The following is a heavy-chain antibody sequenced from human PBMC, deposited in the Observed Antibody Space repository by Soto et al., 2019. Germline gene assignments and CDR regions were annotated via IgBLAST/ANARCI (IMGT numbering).Heavy chain of an antibody. J-gene: IGHJ4*02. CDR3: ARGPMVRGAMTYFEY. D-gene: IGHD3-10*01. CDR2: ISYDGNNK. CDR1: GFTFSSYA. V-gene: IGHV3-30-3*01. Sequence: QVQLVESGGGVVQPGRSLRLSCAASGFTFSSYAIHWVRQAPGKGLEWVAVISYDGNNKYYADSVKGRFTISRDNSKNTLYLQMNSLRAEDTAVYYCARGPMVRGAMTYFEYWGQGTLVTVSS.